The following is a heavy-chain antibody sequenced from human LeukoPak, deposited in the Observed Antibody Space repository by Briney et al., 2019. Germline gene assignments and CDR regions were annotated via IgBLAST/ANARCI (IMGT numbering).Heavy chain of an antibody. CDR1: GYSFTSYW. CDR2: IYPGDSDT. CDR3: ARLNIFHMVRGVMRWFDP. Sequence: HGESLKISCKGSGYSFTSYWIGWVRQMPGKGLEWMGIIYPGDSDTRYSPSFQGQVTISADKSISTAYLQWSSLKASDTAMYYCARLNIFHMVRGVMRWFDPWGQGTLVTVSS. D-gene: IGHD3-10*01. J-gene: IGHJ5*02. V-gene: IGHV5-51*01.